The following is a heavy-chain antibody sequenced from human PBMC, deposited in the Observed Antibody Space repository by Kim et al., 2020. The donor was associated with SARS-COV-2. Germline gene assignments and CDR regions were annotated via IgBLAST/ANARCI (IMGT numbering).Heavy chain of an antibody. Sequence: ASVKVSCKASGYTFTSYAMNWVRQAPGQGLEWMGWINTNTGNPTYAQGFTGRFVFSLDTSVNTAYLQISSLKAEDTAVYYCARDGYYYDSSGYYGYWGQGTLVTVSS. D-gene: IGHD3-22*01. CDR1: GYTFTSYA. CDR2: INTNTGNP. CDR3: ARDGYYYDSSGYYGY. J-gene: IGHJ4*02. V-gene: IGHV7-4-1*02.